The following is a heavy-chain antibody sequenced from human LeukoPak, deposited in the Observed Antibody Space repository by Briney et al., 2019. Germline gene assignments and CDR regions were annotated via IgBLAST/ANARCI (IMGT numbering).Heavy chain of an antibody. CDR2: ITTGSSTI. CDR1: GFTFSSHN. V-gene: IGHV3-48*01. J-gene: IGHJ6*03. CDR3: ARNRGAVGGLLSYHFYYMDV. D-gene: IGHD3-16*01. Sequence: GGSLRLSCAASGFTFSSHNMNWVRQAPGRGLEWISYITTGSSTIKYADSVKGRFTISRDNTKSSLYLQMNSLRAEDTAVYYCARNRGAVGGLLSYHFYYMDVWGKGTPVTVS.